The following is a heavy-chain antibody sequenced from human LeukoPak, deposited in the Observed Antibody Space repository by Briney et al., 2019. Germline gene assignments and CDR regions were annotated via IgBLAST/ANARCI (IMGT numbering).Heavy chain of an antibody. V-gene: IGHV4-39*01. J-gene: IGHJ4*02. CDR3: ARTTPSSSWYDRPKTFDY. CDR2: IYYSGST. Sequence: SETLSLTCTVSGGSISSSSYYWGWIRQPPGKGLEWIGSIYYSGSTYYNPSLKSRVTISVDTSKNQFSLKLSSVTAADTAVYYCARTTPSSSWYDRPKTFDYWGQGTLVTVSS. D-gene: IGHD6-13*01. CDR1: GGSISSSSYY.